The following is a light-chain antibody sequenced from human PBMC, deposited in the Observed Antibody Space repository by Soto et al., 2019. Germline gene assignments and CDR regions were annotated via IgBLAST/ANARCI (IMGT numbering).Light chain of an antibody. CDR1: SSNIGAGYD. CDR3: QSYDNSLSGPYV. J-gene: IGLJ1*01. Sequence: QSALTQPPSVSGAPGQRVTISCTGSSSNIGAGYDVHWYQQLPGTAPKLLIYGNSNRPSGVPDRFSGSKSGTSASLAITGLQAEDEADYYCQSYDNSLSGPYVFGTGTKVTVL. CDR2: GNS. V-gene: IGLV1-40*01.